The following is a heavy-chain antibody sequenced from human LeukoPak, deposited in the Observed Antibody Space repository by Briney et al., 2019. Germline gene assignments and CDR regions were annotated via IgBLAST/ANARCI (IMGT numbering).Heavy chain of an antibody. CDR1: DGTISSSSYY. D-gene: IGHD5-12*01. CDR2: NYYSGST. V-gene: IGHV4-39*07. J-gene: IGHJ4*02. CDR3: ATAYVDPHLVDY. Sequence: SETLSLTCTVSDGTISSSSYYWGWIRQPPGKGLEGIGSNYYSGSTYYNPSLKSRVTLSVDTSKTQFSLKLTSVTAADTAVYYCATAYVDPHLVDYWGQGNLVAVSS.